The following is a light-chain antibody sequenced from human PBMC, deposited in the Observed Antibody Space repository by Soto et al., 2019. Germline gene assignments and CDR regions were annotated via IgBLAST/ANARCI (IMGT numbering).Light chain of an antibody. V-gene: IGLV2-8*01. CDR2: EVS. Sequence: QSALTQPPSASGSPGQSVTISCTGTSRDVGGYNYVSWYQQHPGKAPKLMIYEVSKRPSGVPDRLSVSKSGNTASLTVSGLQAEDAADYYCSSYAGSNNFGVFGGGTKLTVL. CDR3: SSYAGSNNFGV. J-gene: IGLJ3*02. CDR1: SRDVGGYNY.